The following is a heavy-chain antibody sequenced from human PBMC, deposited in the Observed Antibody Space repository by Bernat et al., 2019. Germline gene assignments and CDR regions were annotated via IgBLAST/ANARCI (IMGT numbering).Heavy chain of an antibody. CDR3: ARDRSSDYDPHFDY. J-gene: IGHJ4*02. V-gene: IGHV3-48*01. CDR2: ISSSGSTI. CDR1: GFTFSSYS. Sequence: EVQLVESGGGLVQPGGSLRLSCAASGFTFSSYSMNWVRQAPGKGLEWVSYISSSGSTIFYADSVKGRFTISRDNAKNSLYLQMISLRAEDTAVYYCARDRSSDYDPHFDYWGQGTLVTVSS. D-gene: IGHD3-22*01.